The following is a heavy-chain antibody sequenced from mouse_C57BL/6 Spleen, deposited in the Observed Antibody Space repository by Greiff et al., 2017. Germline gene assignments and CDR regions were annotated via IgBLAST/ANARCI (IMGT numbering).Heavy chain of an antibody. J-gene: IGHJ4*01. V-gene: IGHV1-72*01. CDR2: IDPNSGGT. D-gene: IGHD1-1*01. CDR3: ARYDDGSSYYAMDY. CDR1: GYTFTSYW. Sequence: QVQLQQPGAELVKPGASVKLSCKASGYTFTSYWMHWVKQRPGRGLEWIGRIDPNSGGTKYNEKFKSKATLTADKPSSTAYMQLSSLTSEDSAVYYGARYDDGSSYYAMDYWGQGTSVTVSS.